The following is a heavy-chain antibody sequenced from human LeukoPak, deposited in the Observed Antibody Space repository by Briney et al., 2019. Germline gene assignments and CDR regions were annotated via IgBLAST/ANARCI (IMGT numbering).Heavy chain of an antibody. Sequence: SETLFLTCTVSGGSISSYYWSWIRQPAGKGLEWIGRIYTSGSTNYNPSLKSRVTMSVDTSKNQFSLKLSSVTAADSAVYYCARVCYTLGYCSGGSGTFDPWGQGTLVTVSS. CDR3: ARVCYTLGYCSGGSGTFDP. CDR1: GGSISSYY. D-gene: IGHD2-15*01. V-gene: IGHV4-4*07. CDR2: IYTSGST. J-gene: IGHJ5*02.